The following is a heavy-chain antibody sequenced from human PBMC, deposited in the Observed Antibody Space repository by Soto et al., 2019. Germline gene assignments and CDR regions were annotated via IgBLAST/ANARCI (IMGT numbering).Heavy chain of an antibody. CDR3: TSSALIDYYYYYGMDV. Sequence: EVQLVESGGGLVQPGGSLKLSCAASGFTFSGSAMHWVRQASGKGLEWVGRIRSKANSYATAYAASVKGRFTISRDDSKNTAYPQMNSLKTEDTAVYYCTSSALIDYYYYYGMDVWGQGTTVTVSS. D-gene: IGHD3-22*01. CDR1: GFTFSGSA. CDR2: IRSKANSYAT. J-gene: IGHJ6*02. V-gene: IGHV3-73*02.